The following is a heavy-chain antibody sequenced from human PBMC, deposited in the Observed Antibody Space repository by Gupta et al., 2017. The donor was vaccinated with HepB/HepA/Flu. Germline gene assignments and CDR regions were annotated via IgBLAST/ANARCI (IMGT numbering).Heavy chain of an antibody. D-gene: IGHD2-2*01. CDR1: GGSFSGYY. CDR3: ARGRNIVVVPAAIFMDV. V-gene: IGHV4-34*01. J-gene: IGHJ6*04. Sequence: QVQLQQWGAGLLKPSETLSLTCAVYGGSFSGYYWSWIRQPPGKGLEWIGEINHSGSTNYNPSLKSRVTISVDTSKNQFSLKLSSVTAADTAVYYCARGRNIVVVPAAIFMDVWGKGTTVTVSS. CDR2: INHSGST.